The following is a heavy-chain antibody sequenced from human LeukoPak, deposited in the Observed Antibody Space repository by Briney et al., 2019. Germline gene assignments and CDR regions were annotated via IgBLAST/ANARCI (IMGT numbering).Heavy chain of an antibody. V-gene: IGHV4-59*01. J-gene: IGHJ4*02. CDR2: IYYNGST. D-gene: IGHD3-22*01. CDR1: GGSISSYY. Sequence: SETLSLTCTVSGGSISSYYWSWIRQPPGKGLEWGWYIYYNGSTNYTPSLKSRVTISLDTSKNQFSLKLRSVTAADTAMYYCARAVVLYYDGSGYSTRFDYWGQGTLVTVSS. CDR3: ARAVVLYYDGSGYSTRFDY.